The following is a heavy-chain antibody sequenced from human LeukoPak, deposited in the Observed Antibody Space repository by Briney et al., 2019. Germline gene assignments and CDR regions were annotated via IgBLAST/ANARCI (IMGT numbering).Heavy chain of an antibody. V-gene: IGHV3-33*01. CDR3: ARDAATSVGMPHY. Sequence: LGGSLRLSCVASGFTFSSYGMHWVRQAPGKGLEWVAIIWSDGSTKYYVGSVKGRFTISRDSSKSTLYLQMNSLRAEDTAVYYCARDAATSVGMPHYWGQGTVVTVSS. CDR1: GFTFSSYG. D-gene: IGHD2-2*01. CDR2: IWSDGSTK. J-gene: IGHJ4*02.